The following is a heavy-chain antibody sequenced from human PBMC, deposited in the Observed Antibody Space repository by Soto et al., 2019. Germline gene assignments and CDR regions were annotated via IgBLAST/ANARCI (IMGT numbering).Heavy chain of an antibody. CDR2: IIPIFGTA. J-gene: IGHJ4*02. CDR1: GGTLSSYA. V-gene: IGHV1-69*12. D-gene: IGHD6-19*01. CDR3: ARDNTAVAGLFDY. Sequence: QVQLVQSGAEVKKPGSSVKVSCKTSGGTLSSYAISWVRQAPGQGLEWMGGIIPIFGTANYAQKFQGRVTITADESTSTAYMELSSLRSEDTAVYYCARDNTAVAGLFDYWGQGTLVTVSS.